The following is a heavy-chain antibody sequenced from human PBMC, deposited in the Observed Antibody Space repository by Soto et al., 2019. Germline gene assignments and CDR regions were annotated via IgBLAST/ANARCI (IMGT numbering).Heavy chain of an antibody. J-gene: IGHJ5*02. CDR1: GYSFTSYW. CDR3: ARHFAASADGCFDP. CDR2: IDPSGSDT. V-gene: IGHV5-10-1*01. D-gene: IGHD6-13*01. Sequence: GESLKISWKGSGYSFTSYWISWVRQMPGKGLGWRGRIDPSGSDTNYSPSFQGHVTISADKSISTAYLQWSSLKASDTAMYYCARHFAASADGCFDPWGQVTLVTFSS.